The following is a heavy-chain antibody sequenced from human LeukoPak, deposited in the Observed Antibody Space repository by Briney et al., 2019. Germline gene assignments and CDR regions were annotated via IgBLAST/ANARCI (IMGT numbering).Heavy chain of an antibody. CDR2: INHSGST. CDR3: ARDYSTSSDWFDP. D-gene: IGHD6-6*01. CDR1: GGSFSGYY. J-gene: IGHJ5*02. V-gene: IGHV4-34*01. Sequence: PSETLSLTCAVYGGSFSGYYWSWIRQPPGKGLEWIGKINHSGSTNYNPSLKSRVTISVDTSKNQFSLKLSSVTAADTAVYYCARDYSTSSDWFDPWGQGTLVTVSS.